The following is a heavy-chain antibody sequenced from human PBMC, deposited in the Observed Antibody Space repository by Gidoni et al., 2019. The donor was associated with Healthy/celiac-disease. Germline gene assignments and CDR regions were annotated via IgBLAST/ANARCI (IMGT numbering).Heavy chain of an antibody. CDR1: GGSFSGYY. J-gene: IGHJ6*02. V-gene: IGHV4-34*01. D-gene: IGHD2-2*01. Sequence: QLQLQQWGAGLLKPSATLSLPCAVYGGSFSGYYWCWIRQRPGKGLEWIGEINHSGSTNYNPSLKPRVHISVDTYKNQFSLKLSSVTAADTAVYYCARGRRLLVPAATGYYYDGMDVWGQGTTVTVSS. CDR2: INHSGST. CDR3: ARGRRLLVPAATGYYYDGMDV.